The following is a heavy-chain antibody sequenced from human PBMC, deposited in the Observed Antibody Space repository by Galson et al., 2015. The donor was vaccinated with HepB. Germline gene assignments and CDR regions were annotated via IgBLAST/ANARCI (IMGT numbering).Heavy chain of an antibody. D-gene: IGHD4-17*01. V-gene: IGHV3-11*06. Sequence: SLRLSCAASGFTFSDYYMSWIRQAPGKGLEWLSYISASTIYTNYADSVKGRFTVSRDNAKNSLNLQRNSLRAEDTAVYYCARVADADYGDHTHFDSWGQGTLVTVSS. CDR1: GFTFSDYY. CDR3: ARVADADYGDHTHFDS. J-gene: IGHJ4*02. CDR2: ISASTIYT.